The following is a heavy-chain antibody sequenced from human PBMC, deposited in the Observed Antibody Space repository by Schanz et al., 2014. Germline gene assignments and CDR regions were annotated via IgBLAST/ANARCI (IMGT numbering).Heavy chain of an antibody. CDR1: GYTFTSYG. V-gene: IGHV1-18*04. D-gene: IGHD1-26*01. Sequence: QVQLVQSGAEVKKPGASVKVSCKASGYTFTSYGVSWVRQAPGQGLEWMGWISTYTGNTNYAQRLQDRVTMTTDTSTSTVYMELRSLTSDDSAVYYCARDRDQWDGNYLDYWGQGTLVTVSS. J-gene: IGHJ4*02. CDR2: ISTYTGNT. CDR3: ARDRDQWDGNYLDY.